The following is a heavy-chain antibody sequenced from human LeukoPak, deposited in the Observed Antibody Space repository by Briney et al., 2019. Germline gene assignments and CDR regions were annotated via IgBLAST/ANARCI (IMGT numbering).Heavy chain of an antibody. Sequence: GGSLRLSYAASGFTFSGYGMHWVRQAPGKGLEWVAVIWYDGSNKYYADSVKGRFTISRDNSKNTLYLQMNSLRAEDTAVYYCARSRLGGSNYYYYYGMDVWGQGTTVTVSS. D-gene: IGHD2-15*01. CDR2: IWYDGSNK. CDR3: ARSRLGGSNYYYYYGMDV. J-gene: IGHJ6*02. V-gene: IGHV3-33*01. CDR1: GFTFSGYG.